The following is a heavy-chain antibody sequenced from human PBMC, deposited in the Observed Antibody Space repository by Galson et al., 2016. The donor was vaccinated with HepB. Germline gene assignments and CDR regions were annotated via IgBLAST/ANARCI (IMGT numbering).Heavy chain of an antibody. CDR2: IAYNGRT. CDR3: ARQTTFGVVTYFDL. J-gene: IGHJ4*02. V-gene: IGHV4-59*01. D-gene: IGHD3-3*01. CDR1: GGSIRNYF. Sequence: SETLSLTCTISGGSIRNYFWSWIRQPPGKGLEWIGYIAYNGRTNYNPSLKSRVIISMDTSKNYFSLRLSSVAAADTAVYYCARQTTFGVVTYFDLWGQGTLVTGSS.